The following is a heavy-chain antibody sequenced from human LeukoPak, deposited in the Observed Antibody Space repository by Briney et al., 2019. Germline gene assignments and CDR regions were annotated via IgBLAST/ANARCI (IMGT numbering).Heavy chain of an antibody. CDR1: GFTFSYYG. V-gene: IGHV3-53*01. D-gene: IGHD4-17*01. Sequence: GGSLRLSCAASGFTFSYYGMHWVRQAPGKGLEWVSVIYSGGSTYYADSVKGRFTISRDNSKNTLYLQMNSLRAEDTALYYCARDTVTTFRFRDYYYYGMDVWGQGTTVTVSS. CDR2: IYSGGST. J-gene: IGHJ6*02. CDR3: ARDTVTTFRFRDYYYYGMDV.